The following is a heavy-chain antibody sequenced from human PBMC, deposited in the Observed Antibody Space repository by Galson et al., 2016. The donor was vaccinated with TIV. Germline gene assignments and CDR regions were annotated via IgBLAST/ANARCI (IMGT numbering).Heavy chain of an antibody. CDR1: GFSFKTFG. CDR3: AGPFVAGSRGYYVLGY. J-gene: IGHJ4*02. Sequence: LRLSCSASGFSFKTFGMHWVRQAPGKGLEWVAVITDDGSGDYYADSVKGRFTVSRDKYGNTLYLQMNSLRVGDTGVYYCAGPFVAGSRGYYVLGYWGQGTLVTVSS. V-gene: IGHV3-30*03. CDR2: ITDDGSGD. D-gene: IGHD3-22*01.